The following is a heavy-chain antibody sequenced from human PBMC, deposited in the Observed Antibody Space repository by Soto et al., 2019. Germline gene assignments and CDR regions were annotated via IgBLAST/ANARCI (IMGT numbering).Heavy chain of an antibody. CDR3: AKDPYSSSWYGDYFDY. J-gene: IGHJ4*02. CDR1: GFTFDDYA. V-gene: IGHV3-9*01. CDR2: ISWNSGSI. D-gene: IGHD6-13*01. Sequence: SLRLSCAASGFTFDDYAMPWVRQAPGKGLEWVSGISWNSGSIGYADSVKGRFTISRDKAKNSLYLQMNSLRAEDTALYYCAKDPYSSSWYGDYFDYWGQGTLVTVSS.